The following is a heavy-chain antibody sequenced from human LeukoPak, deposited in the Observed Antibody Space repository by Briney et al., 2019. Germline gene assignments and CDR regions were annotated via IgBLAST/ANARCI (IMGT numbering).Heavy chain of an antibody. CDR3: ARGDRKQQLANYYYYGMDV. D-gene: IGHD6-13*01. Sequence: SETLSLTCAVYGGSFSGYYWSWIRQPPGKGLEWIGEINHSGSTNYNPSLKSRDTISVDTSKNQFSLKLSSVTAADTAVYYCARGDRKQQLANYYYYGMDVWGQGTTVTVSS. J-gene: IGHJ6*02. CDR1: GGSFSGYY. CDR2: INHSGST. V-gene: IGHV4-34*01.